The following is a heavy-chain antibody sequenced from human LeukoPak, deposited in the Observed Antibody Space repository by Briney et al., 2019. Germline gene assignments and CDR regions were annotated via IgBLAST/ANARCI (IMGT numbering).Heavy chain of an antibody. CDR3: ARDSLGIAVAGTRAAFDI. CDR2: IYSGGST. J-gene: IGHJ3*02. Sequence: PGGSLRLSCAASGFTVSGNYMSWVRQAPGKGLEWVSVIYSGGSTYYADSVKGRFTISRDNSKSTLYLQMNSLRAEDTAVYYCARDSLGIAVAGTRAAFDIWGQGTMVTVSS. D-gene: IGHD6-19*01. CDR1: GFTVSGNY. V-gene: IGHV3-66*01.